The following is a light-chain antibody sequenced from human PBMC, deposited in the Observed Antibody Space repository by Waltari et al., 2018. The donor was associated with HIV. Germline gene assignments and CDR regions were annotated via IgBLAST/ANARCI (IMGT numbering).Light chain of an antibody. Sequence: DVQVTQPPSTLTASAGDRVSITCRVSQTIDNYFAWYQQRPGEAPNLLIYRASTLESGVPSRFSGSGSGTDFTLTINNLQPNDSATYYCQQYQSYSLFMFGPGTKVEIK. CDR1: QTIDNY. CDR3: QQYQSYSLFM. J-gene: IGKJ1*01. CDR2: RAS. V-gene: IGKV1-5*03.